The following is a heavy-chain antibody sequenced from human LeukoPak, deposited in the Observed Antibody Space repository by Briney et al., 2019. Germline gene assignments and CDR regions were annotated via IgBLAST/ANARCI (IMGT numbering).Heavy chain of an antibody. D-gene: IGHD3-10*01. Sequence: SETLSLTCTVSGGSISSSKYYWGWIRQPPGKGLEWIGTIFNSGSTHYNPSLKSRVTMSVDTSKNQFSLKLNSVTAADTAVYYCARDQYYHGSGTPFDPWGQGTLVTVSS. CDR2: IFNSGST. CDR3: ARDQYYHGSGTPFDP. V-gene: IGHV4-39*07. J-gene: IGHJ5*02. CDR1: GGSISSSKYY.